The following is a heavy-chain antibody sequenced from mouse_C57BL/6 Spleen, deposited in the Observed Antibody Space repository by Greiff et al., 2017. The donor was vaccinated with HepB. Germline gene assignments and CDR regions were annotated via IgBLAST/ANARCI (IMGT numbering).Heavy chain of an antibody. D-gene: IGHD1-1*01. J-gene: IGHJ2*01. CDR2: IDPSDSYT. CDR3: ARVATALDY. V-gene: IGHV1-50*01. CDR1: GYTFTSYW. Sequence: QVQLQQPGAELVKPGASVKLSCKASGYTFTSYWMQWVKQRPGQGLEWIGEIDPSDSYTNYNQKFKGKATLTVDTSSSTAYMQLSSLTSEDSAVYYCARVATALDYWGQGTTLTVSS.